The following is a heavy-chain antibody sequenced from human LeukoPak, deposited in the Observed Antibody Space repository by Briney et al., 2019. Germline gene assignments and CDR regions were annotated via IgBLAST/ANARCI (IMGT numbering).Heavy chain of an antibody. CDR1: GFTFSSYV. Sequence: PGGSLRLSCAASGFTFSSYVMHWVRQAPGKGLEWVSYISSSGSTIYYADSVKGRFTISRDNAKNSLYLQMNSLRAEDTAVYYCARESVSSSWYRYFDYWGQGTLVTVSS. CDR3: ARESVSSSWYRYFDY. V-gene: IGHV3-48*04. CDR2: ISSSGSTI. D-gene: IGHD6-13*01. J-gene: IGHJ4*02.